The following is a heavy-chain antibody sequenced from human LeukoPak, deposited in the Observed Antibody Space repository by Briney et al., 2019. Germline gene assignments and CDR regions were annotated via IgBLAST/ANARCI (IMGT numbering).Heavy chain of an antibody. J-gene: IGHJ4*02. V-gene: IGHV4-59*01. D-gene: IGHD3-10*01. CDR3: ARVGTYGSGSYLSWLDY. Sequence: SETLSLTCSVSGGXISSYYCSWIRQPPGKGLEWIGYIYYSGSTNYNPSLKSRVTISVDTSKNQFSLKLSSVTAADTAVYYSARVGTYGSGSYLSWLDYWGQGTLVTVSS. CDR2: IYYSGST. CDR1: GGXISSYY.